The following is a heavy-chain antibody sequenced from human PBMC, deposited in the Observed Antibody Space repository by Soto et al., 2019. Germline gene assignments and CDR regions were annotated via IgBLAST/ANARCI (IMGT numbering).Heavy chain of an antibody. Sequence: QVQLQQWGAGLLKPSETLSLTCAVYGGSFSGYYWSWIRQPPGKGLEWIGEINHSGSTNYNPSLKSRVTISVDTSKNQFSLKQSSVTAADTAVYYCARGYKSIAVAGRSFDYWGQGTLVTVSS. CDR3: ARGYKSIAVAGRSFDY. D-gene: IGHD6-19*01. CDR1: GGSFSGYY. V-gene: IGHV4-34*01. J-gene: IGHJ4*02. CDR2: INHSGST.